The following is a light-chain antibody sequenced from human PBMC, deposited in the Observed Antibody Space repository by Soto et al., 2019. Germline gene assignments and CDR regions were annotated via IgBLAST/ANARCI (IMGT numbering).Light chain of an antibody. CDR1: QTISSW. CDR2: KAS. V-gene: IGKV1-5*03. CDR3: QHYNSYPDT. Sequence: DIQMTQSPSTLSGSVGDRVTITCRASQTISSWLAWYQQKPGKAPKLLIYKASTLKSGVPSRFSGSGSGTEFTLTISSLQPDDFATYYCQHYNSYPDTFGQGTKLEIK. J-gene: IGKJ1*01.